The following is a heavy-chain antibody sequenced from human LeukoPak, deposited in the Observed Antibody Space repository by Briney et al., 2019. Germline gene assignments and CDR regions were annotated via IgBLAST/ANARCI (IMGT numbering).Heavy chain of an antibody. CDR1: GFTFSSYW. Sequence: GGSLRLSCAASGFTFSSYWMTWVRQAPGKGLEWVANIKQDGSEKYYMDSVKGRFIVSRDDAKNSLYLQMNSLRVEDTAVYYCARDCSSTRCFRGGFDPWGQGTLVIVSS. J-gene: IGHJ5*02. D-gene: IGHD2-2*01. CDR2: IKQDGSEK. CDR3: ARDCSSTRCFRGGFDP. V-gene: IGHV3-7*01.